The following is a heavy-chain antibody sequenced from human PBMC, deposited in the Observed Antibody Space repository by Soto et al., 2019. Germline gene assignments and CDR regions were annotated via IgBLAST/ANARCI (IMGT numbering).Heavy chain of an antibody. J-gene: IGHJ5*02. CDR1: GGSISSGGYY. CDR3: ARSIDP. CDR2: IYYSGST. Sequence: SQPMSLPSTVAGGSISSGGYYWSWIRQHPGKGLEWIGYIYYSGSTYYNPSLKSRVTISVDTSKNQFSLKLSSVTAADTAVYYCARSIDPWGQGTLVTVS. V-gene: IGHV4-31*03.